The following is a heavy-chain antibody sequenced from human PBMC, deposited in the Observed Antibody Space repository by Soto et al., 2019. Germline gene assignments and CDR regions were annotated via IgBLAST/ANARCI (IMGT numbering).Heavy chain of an antibody. CDR1: GGSISSYY. V-gene: IGHV4-59*01. CDR2: ISYSGST. CDR3: ARVQSTSWGYYYAVDV. D-gene: IGHD2-15*01. Sequence: QVQLQESGPGLVKPSETLSLTCSVSGGSISSYYWNWIRQPPGKGLEWIGFISYSGSTNYNPALKSRVTISVDTSKDQFSLRLSSVTAADTAVYYCARVQSTSWGYYYAVDVWGQGTTVTVSS. J-gene: IGHJ6*02.